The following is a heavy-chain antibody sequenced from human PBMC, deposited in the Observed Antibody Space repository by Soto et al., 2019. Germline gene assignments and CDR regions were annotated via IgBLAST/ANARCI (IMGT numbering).Heavy chain of an antibody. CDR3: ASIAAAGTGEYYYYYYGMDV. Sequence: QVQLVQSGAEVKKPGASVKVSCKASGYTFTSYDINWVRQATGQGLEWMGWMNPNSGNTGYAQQFEGRVTMTRNTSISTDYMGLSNLRFEDTAVYYCASIAAAGTGEYYYYYYGMDVWGQGTTVTVSS. V-gene: IGHV1-8*01. J-gene: IGHJ6*02. D-gene: IGHD6-13*01. CDR1: GYTFTSYD. CDR2: MNPNSGNT.